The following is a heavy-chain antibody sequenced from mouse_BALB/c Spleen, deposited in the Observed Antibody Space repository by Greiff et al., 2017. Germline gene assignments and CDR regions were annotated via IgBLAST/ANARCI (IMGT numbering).Heavy chain of an antibody. CDR2: ISDGGSYT. Sequence: EVLLVESGGGLVKPGGSLKLSCAASGFTFSDYYMYWVRQTPEKRLEWVATISDGGSYTYYPDSVKGRFTISRDNAKNNLYLQKSSLKSEDTAMYYCAREGHYYGDFDYWGQGTTLTVSS. D-gene: IGHD1-2*01. V-gene: IGHV5-4*02. CDR3: AREGHYYGDFDY. J-gene: IGHJ2*01. CDR1: GFTFSDYY.